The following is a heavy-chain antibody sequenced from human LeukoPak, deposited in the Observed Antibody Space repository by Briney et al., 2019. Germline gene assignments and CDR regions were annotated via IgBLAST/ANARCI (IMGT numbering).Heavy chain of an antibody. CDR1: GGSISSYY. Sequence: SETLSLTCTVSGGSISSYYWSWIRQPPGKGLEWIGYIYYSGSTNYNPSLKSRVTISVDTSKNQFSLKLSSVTAADTAVYYCARLRMKDFWSGYYDYWGQGTLVTVSS. J-gene: IGHJ4*02. CDR3: ARLRMKDFWSGYYDY. CDR2: IYYSGST. D-gene: IGHD3-3*01. V-gene: IGHV4-59*01.